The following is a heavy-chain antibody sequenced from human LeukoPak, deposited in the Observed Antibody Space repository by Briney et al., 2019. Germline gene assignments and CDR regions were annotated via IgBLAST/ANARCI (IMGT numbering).Heavy chain of an antibody. CDR2: IWYDGSNK. CDR3: AHSSGYYSRGIDY. CDR1: GFTFSSYG. V-gene: IGHV3-33*01. D-gene: IGHD3-22*01. J-gene: IGHJ4*02. Sequence: GGSLRLSCAASGFTFSSYGMHWVRQAPGKGLEWVAVIWYDGSNKYYADSVKGRFTISRDNSKSTLYLQMNSLRAEDTAVYYCAHSSGYYSRGIDYWGQGTLVTVSS.